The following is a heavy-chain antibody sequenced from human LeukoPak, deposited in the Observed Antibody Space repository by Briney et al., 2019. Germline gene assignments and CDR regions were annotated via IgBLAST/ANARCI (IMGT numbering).Heavy chain of an antibody. CDR1: GGSISSYY. CDR2: IYYSGST. CDR3: ARDPSGWYDY. Sequence: PSETLSLTCTVSGGSISSYYWSWIRQPPGKGLEWIGYIYYSGSTNYNPSLKSRVTISVDTSKNQFSLKLSSVTAADTAVYYCARDPSGWYDYWGRGTLVTVSS. J-gene: IGHJ4*02. D-gene: IGHD6-19*01. V-gene: IGHV4-59*01.